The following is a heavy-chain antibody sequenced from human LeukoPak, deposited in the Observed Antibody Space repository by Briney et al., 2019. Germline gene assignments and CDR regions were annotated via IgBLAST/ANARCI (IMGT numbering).Heavy chain of an antibody. J-gene: IGHJ4*02. CDR1: GGSFSGYY. Sequence: SETLSLTCAVYGGSFSGYYWSWIRQPPGKGLEWIGEINHSGSTNYNPSLKSRVTISVDTSKNQFSLKLSSVTAADTAVYYCARTRSSRYYFDYWGQGTLVTVSP. CDR3: ARTRSSRYYFDY. V-gene: IGHV4-34*01. D-gene: IGHD6-13*01. CDR2: INHSGST.